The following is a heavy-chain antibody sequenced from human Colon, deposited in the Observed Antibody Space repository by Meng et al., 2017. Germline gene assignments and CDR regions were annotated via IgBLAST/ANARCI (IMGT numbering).Heavy chain of an antibody. D-gene: IGHD3-9*01. CDR2: IHLSGST. V-gene: IGHV4-34*01. CDR1: SGSFSDYY. J-gene: IGHJ4*02. Sequence: VHLREWRAVLDKHSDTLPLTCVVYSGSFSDYYLSWILQPPGQGLEWVGEIHLSGSTYYSPSLQSRVTITLDTSKNQFSLTLSSMTAADTAVYYCARGVDWAKSGNFWGQGTLVTVSS. CDR3: ARGVDWAKSGNF.